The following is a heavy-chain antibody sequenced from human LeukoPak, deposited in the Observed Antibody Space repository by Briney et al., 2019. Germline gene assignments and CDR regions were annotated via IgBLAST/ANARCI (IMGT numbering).Heavy chain of an antibody. CDR3: ARDVGDSSGYYWWYFDY. CDR2: ISSSGSTI. V-gene: IGHV3-48*03. D-gene: IGHD3-22*01. J-gene: IGHJ4*02. CDR1: GFTFSSYE. Sequence: SGGSLRLSCAASGFTFSSYEMNWVRQAPGKGLEWVSYISSSGSTIYYADSVKGRFTISRDNAKNSLYLQMNSLRAEDTAVYYCARDVGDSSGYYWWYFDYWGQGTLVTVSS.